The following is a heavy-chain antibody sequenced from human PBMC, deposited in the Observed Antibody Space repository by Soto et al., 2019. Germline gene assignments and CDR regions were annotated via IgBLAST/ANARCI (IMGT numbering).Heavy chain of an antibody. D-gene: IGHD3-16*02. Sequence: GGSLRLSCAASGFTFSSYAMSWVRQAPGKGLEWVSAISGSGGSTYYADSVKGRFTISRDNAKNSLYLQMNSLRAENTAVYYYASNFKSGVGEAITYYFDYWGQGTLVTVSS. J-gene: IGHJ4*02. CDR1: GFTFSSYA. CDR3: ASNFKSGVGEAITYYFDY. V-gene: IGHV3-23*01. CDR2: ISGSGGST.